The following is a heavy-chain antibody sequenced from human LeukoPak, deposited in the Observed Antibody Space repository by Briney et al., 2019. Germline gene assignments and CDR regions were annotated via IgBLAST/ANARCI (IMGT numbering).Heavy chain of an antibody. J-gene: IGHJ2*01. CDR2: ISSSSSYI. Sequence: GGSLRLSCAASGFTFSSYSMNWVRQAPWKGLEWVSSISSSSSYIYYADSVKGRFTISRDNPKNTLYLQMNSLRAEDTAVYYCAKDTAMAKSDWYFDLWGRGTLVTVSS. CDR3: AKDTAMAKSDWYFDL. V-gene: IGHV3-21*01. CDR1: GFTFSSYS. D-gene: IGHD5-18*01.